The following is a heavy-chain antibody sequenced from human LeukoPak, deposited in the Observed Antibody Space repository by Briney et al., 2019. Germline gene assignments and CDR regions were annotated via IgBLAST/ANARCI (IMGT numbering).Heavy chain of an antibody. CDR2: INPNSGGT. CDR3: ARDPSSSWYLARFDP. J-gene: IGHJ5*02. CDR1: GYTFTGYY. Sequence: ASVKVSCKASGYTFTGYYMHWVRQAPGQGLEWMGWINPNSGGTNYAQKFQGRVTMTRDTSISTAYMELSRLRSDDTAVYYCARDPSSSWYLARFDPWGQGTLVTVSS. D-gene: IGHD6-13*01. V-gene: IGHV1-2*02.